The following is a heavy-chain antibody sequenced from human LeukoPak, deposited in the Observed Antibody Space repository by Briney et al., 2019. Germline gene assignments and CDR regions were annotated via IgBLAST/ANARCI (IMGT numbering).Heavy chain of an antibody. J-gene: IGHJ4*02. V-gene: IGHV1-24*01. CDR3: ATVKAAAWYGARSYYFDY. D-gene: IGHD6-13*01. Sequence: ASVKVSCKVSGYTLTELSIHWVRQAPGQGREWMGGFDPEDGETIYAQKLHGRVTMTEDTSTDTAYMELSSLRSEDTAVYYCATVKAAAWYGARSYYFDYWGQGTLVTVSS. CDR2: FDPEDGET. CDR1: GYTLTELS.